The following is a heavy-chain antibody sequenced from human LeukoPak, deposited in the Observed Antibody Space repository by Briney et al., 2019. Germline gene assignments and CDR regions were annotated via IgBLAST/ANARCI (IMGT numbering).Heavy chain of an antibody. CDR3: AGEAPRRGYNN. D-gene: IGHD5-18*01. J-gene: IGHJ4*02. Sequence: GGSLRLSCAASGFTFSSYSMNWVRQAPGKGLEWVSSISSSSSYIYYADSVKGRFTISRDNAKNSLYLQMNSLRAEDTAVYYCAGEAPRRGYNNWGQGTLVTVSS. V-gene: IGHV3-21*01. CDR1: GFTFSSYS. CDR2: ISSSSSYI.